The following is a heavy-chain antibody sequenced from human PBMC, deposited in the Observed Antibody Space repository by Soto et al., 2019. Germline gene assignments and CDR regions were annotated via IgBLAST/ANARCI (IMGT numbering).Heavy chain of an antibody. CDR3: AHAGDYDLLSFDH. CDR1: GFSLTTTDMG. V-gene: IGHV2-5*02. D-gene: IGHD4-17*01. CDR2: IYWDDDK. J-gene: IGHJ4*02. Sequence: QITLKESGPPLVRPAQTLTLTCTFSGFSLTTTDMGVAWIRQPPVKALEWLALIYWDDDKRYNPSLKNRLAISKDTSRDRVVLTINNINPEDTGTYFCAHAGDYDLLSFDHWGPGTLVSVSS.